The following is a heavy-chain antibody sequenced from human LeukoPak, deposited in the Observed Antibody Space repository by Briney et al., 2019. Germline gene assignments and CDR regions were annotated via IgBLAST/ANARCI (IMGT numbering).Heavy chain of an antibody. CDR1: GFTFSSYA. Sequence: GGSLRLSCAASGFTFSSYAMSWVRQAPGKGLEWVSAISGSAGSTYSADPVKGRYTISRDNSKNTLDLQMNSLRAEDTAVKYCAKDIVLKTLASITIYGMDVWGQGTTVTVSS. CDR2: ISGSAGST. V-gene: IGHV3-23*01. D-gene: IGHD2-2*02. CDR3: AKDIVLKTLASITIYGMDV. J-gene: IGHJ6*02.